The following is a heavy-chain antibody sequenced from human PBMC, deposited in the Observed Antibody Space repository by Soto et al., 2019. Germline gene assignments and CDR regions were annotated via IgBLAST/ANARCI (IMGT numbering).Heavy chain of an antibody. CDR3: ARVSVLMVYAITPSYYYYYYMDV. V-gene: IGHV4-34*01. D-gene: IGHD2-8*01. CDR1: GGSFSGYY. CDR2: INHSGST. J-gene: IGHJ6*03. Sequence: SETRSLTCAVYGGSFSGYYWSWIRQPPGKGLEWIGEINHSGSTNYNPSLKSRVTISVDTSKNQFSLKLSSVTAADTAVYYCARVSVLMVYAITPSYYYYYYMDVWGKGTTVT.